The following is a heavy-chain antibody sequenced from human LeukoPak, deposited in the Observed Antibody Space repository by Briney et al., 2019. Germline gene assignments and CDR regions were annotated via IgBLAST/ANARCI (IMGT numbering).Heavy chain of an antibody. J-gene: IGHJ4*02. D-gene: IGHD4-17*01. CDR2: FDPEYGET. CDR1: GYTLSELS. CDR3: ATGSDYGPFFFDY. V-gene: IGHV1-24*01. Sequence: ASVKVSCKVSGYTLSELSMHWVRQAPGKGLEWMGGFDPEYGETIYAQRFQGRVTMTEDTSTDTAYMELGSLRSEDTAMYYCATGSDYGPFFFDYWGQGTLVTVSS.